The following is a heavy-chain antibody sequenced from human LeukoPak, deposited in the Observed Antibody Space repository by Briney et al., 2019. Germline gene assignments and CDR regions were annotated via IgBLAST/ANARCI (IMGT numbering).Heavy chain of an antibody. D-gene: IGHD3-22*01. Sequence: PGGSLRLSYAASGFTFSSYAMHWVRQAPGKGLEWVAVISYDGSNKYYADSVKGRFTISRDNSKNTLYLQMNSLRAEDTAVYYCARDAGAYYYDSSGYYPDVWGQGTTVTVSS. CDR3: ARDAGAYYYDSSGYYPDV. V-gene: IGHV3-30*14. CDR1: GFTFSSYA. CDR2: ISYDGSNK. J-gene: IGHJ6*02.